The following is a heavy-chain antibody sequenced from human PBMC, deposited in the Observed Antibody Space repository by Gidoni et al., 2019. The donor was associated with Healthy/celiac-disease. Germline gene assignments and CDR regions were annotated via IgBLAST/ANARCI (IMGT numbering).Heavy chain of an antibody. CDR1: GFTFSSYG. CDR2: IGYDGSNK. D-gene: IGHD6-13*01. CDR3: ARDRGSAAAGNLHYYYGMDV. J-gene: IGHJ6*02. Sequence: QVQLVESGGGVVQPGRSLRLSCAASGFTFSSYGMHWVRQAPGKGLEWVAVIGYDGSNKYYADSVKGRFTISRDNSKNTLYLQMNSLRAEDTAVYYCARDRGSAAAGNLHYYYGMDVWGQGTTVTVSS. V-gene: IGHV3-33*08.